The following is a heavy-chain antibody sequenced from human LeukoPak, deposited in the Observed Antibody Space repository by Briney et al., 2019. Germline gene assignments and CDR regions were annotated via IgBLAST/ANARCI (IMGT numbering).Heavy chain of an antibody. D-gene: IGHD7-27*01. CDR1: GFTFSSYG. V-gene: IGHV3-20*04. CDR2: IRGDAGST. Sequence: PGGSLRLSCSASGFTFSSYGMHWVRQAPGKGLEWVSAIRGDAGSTGYADSVKGRFTISRDNAKNSLYLQMNSLRVEDTALYYCARVWAWGSGNYFDNWGQGTLVTVSS. J-gene: IGHJ4*02. CDR3: ARVWAWGSGNYFDN.